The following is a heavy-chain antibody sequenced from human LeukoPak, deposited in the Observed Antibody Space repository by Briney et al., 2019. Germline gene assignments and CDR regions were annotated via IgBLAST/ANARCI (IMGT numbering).Heavy chain of an antibody. Sequence: GGPLRLSCAASGFTLSDYYMSWIRQAPGKGLEWVSYISGSGTNIKYADSAKGRFTIFRDNSKNSLYLQMNSLRAEDTAVYYCAKASVAPSVTNWFDPWGQGTLVTVSS. CDR2: ISGSGTNI. J-gene: IGHJ5*02. D-gene: IGHD6-13*01. V-gene: IGHV3-11*01. CDR1: GFTLSDYY. CDR3: AKASVAPSVTNWFDP.